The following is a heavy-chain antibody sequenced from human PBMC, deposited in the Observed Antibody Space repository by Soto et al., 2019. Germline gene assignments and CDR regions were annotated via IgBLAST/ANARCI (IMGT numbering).Heavy chain of an antibody. D-gene: IGHD2-2*02. CDR2: IYSSGNT. CDR3: ARLACSTTRCFTYFDY. V-gene: IGHV4-59*08. J-gene: IGHJ4*02. CDR1: GGSISGYY. Sequence: SETLSLTCTVSGGSISGYYWTWIRQPPGKGLEWIGYIYSSGNTNYNPSLQSRVTISVDTSKNQFSLKLCSVTAADTAVYYCARLACSTTRCFTYFDYWGQGALVTVPQ.